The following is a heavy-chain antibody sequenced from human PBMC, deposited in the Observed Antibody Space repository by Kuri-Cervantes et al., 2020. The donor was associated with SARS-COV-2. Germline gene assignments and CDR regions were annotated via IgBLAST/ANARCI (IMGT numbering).Heavy chain of an antibody. V-gene: IGHV3-23*01. Sequence: GGSLRLCCAASGFTFTTDAMTWVRQAPGKGLEWVSDITGSGGATRYADSVKGRFTISRGNSKNTLYLEMNSLRAEDTAVYYCARDPTAHYDFWTGYYGNNWFDPWGQGTLVTVSS. CDR1: GFTFTTDA. CDR3: ARDPTAHYDFWTGYYGNNWFDP. D-gene: IGHD3-3*01. CDR2: ITGSGGAT. J-gene: IGHJ5*02.